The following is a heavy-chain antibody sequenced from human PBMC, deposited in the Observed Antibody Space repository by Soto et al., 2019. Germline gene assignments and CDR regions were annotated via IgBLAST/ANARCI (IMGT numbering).Heavy chain of an antibody. J-gene: IGHJ4*02. CDR1: SGSFSGYY. V-gene: IGHV4-34*01. D-gene: IGHD6-6*01. CDR2: ISQSGNT. CDR3: ARAPKVSGSSQTRPDF. Sequence: QVQLHQWGAGLSKPSETLSLACSIYSGSFSGYYWSWIRQPPGKGLEWIGEISQSGNTNYSPSLKSRVSISIDTSKKQFSLNLASVSAADTAVYYCARAPKVSGSSQTRPDFWGQGTLVTVSS.